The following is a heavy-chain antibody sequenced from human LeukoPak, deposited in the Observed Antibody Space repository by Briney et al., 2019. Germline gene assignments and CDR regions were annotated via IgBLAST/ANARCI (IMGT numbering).Heavy chain of an antibody. V-gene: IGHV1-18*01. J-gene: IGHJ4*02. Sequence: ASVKVSCKASGYTFTSYGISWVRQAPGQGLEWMGWISAYNGNTNYAQKLQGRVTMTTDTSTSTAYMELSSLRSEDTAVYYCARVRGIAAAGKQIAYWGQGTLVTVSS. D-gene: IGHD6-13*01. CDR1: GYTFTSYG. CDR3: ARVRGIAAAGKQIAY. CDR2: ISAYNGNT.